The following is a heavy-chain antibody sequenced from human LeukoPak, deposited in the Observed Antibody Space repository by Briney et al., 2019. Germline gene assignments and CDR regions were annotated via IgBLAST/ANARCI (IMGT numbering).Heavy chain of an antibody. J-gene: IGHJ4*02. CDR1: GCSISNYF. CDR3: ARGARGSYHYFDY. D-gene: IGHD1-26*01. V-gene: IGHV4-4*07. CDR2: IYTSGST. Sequence: SETLSLTCTVFGCSISNYFWSWIRQPAGKGLEWIGRIYTSGSTAYNPSLKSRVTMSVDTSKNQFSLKLTSVTAADTAVYSGARGARGSYHYFDYCGQGTLVTVSS.